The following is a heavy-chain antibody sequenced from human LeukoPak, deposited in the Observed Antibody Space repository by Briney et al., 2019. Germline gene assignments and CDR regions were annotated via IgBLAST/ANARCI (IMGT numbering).Heavy chain of an antibody. V-gene: IGHV3-48*02. CDR3: TRDGLHTAHFDY. D-gene: IGHD5-18*01. CDR2: VSDSRDV. Sequence: PGGSLRLSCAASGXTFSTYTVNWVRQAPGKGLEWVSTVSDSRDVHYSDSVKGRFTISRDNARNSLYLQMNSLRDEDTAVYYCTRDGLHTAHFDYWGQGTLVTVSS. CDR1: GXTFSTYT. J-gene: IGHJ4*02.